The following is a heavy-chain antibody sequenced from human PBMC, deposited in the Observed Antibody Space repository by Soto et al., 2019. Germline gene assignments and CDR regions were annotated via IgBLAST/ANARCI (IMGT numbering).Heavy chain of an antibody. V-gene: IGHV1-69*13. Sequence: VKVSCKASGGTFRSYAISWVRQAPGQGLEWMGGNIHIFGTANYAQKFQGRVTITADESTSTAYMELSSLRSEDTAVYYCARDLWSASGWYDDNWFDPWGQGTLVTVSS. CDR2: NIHIFGTA. CDR3: ARDLWSASGWYDDNWFDP. D-gene: IGHD6-19*01. CDR1: GGTFRSYA. J-gene: IGHJ5*02.